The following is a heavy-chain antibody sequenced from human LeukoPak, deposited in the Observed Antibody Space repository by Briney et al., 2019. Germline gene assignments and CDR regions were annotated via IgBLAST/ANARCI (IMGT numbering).Heavy chain of an antibody. CDR3: AKRSAESSGYFDY. CDR2: VKHDGSDK. CDR1: GFSFSSYW. Sequence: GGSLRLSCAASGFSFSSYWMTWVRQAPGKGLEPVASVKHDGSDKYYVDSVKGRFTISRDNAKNSLFLQMNSLRAEDTAVYYCAKRSAESSGYFDYWGQGTLVTVSS. V-gene: IGHV3-7*03. D-gene: IGHD6-19*01. J-gene: IGHJ4*02.